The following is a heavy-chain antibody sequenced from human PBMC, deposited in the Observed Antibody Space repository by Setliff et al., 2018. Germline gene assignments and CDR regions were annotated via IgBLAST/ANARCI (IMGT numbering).Heavy chain of an antibody. V-gene: IGHV3-15*01. CDR1: GFTFSNAW. J-gene: IGHJ3*01. Sequence: PGGSLRLSCAASGFTFSNAWMTWVRQAPGKGLEWVGRIKSKADGGTIDYAAPVKGRFTISRDDSKNTLYLQMSSLKTEDTAMYYCTTDRAACSGSSCYNGFDVWGQGTMVTVSS. CDR3: TTDRAACSGSSCYNGFDV. CDR2: IKSKADGGTI. D-gene: IGHD2-2*02.